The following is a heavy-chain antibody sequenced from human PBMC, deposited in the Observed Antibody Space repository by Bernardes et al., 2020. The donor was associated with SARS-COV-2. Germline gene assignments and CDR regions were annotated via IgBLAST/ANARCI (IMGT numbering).Heavy chain of an antibody. CDR3: ARARHGDYCDF. V-gene: IGHV4-34*01. CDR2: INHSGST. J-gene: IGHJ4*02. CDR1: GGSFSGYY. D-gene: IGHD4-17*01. Sequence: SETLSLTCAVYGGSFSGYYWSWIRQPPGKGLEWIGEINHSGSTNYNPSLKSRVTMSVDTSKNQFSLSLSSVTAADTAVYYCARARHGDYCDFWGQGTLVTVSS.